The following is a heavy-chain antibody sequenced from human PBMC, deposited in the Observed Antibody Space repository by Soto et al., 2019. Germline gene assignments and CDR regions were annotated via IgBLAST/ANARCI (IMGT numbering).Heavy chain of an antibody. CDR3: ARGFAIGWYTYYFDY. Sequence: TLSLTCTVSGGSISSSTYYWGWMRQPPGKGLEWIASFFIGGNTYYNPSLKSRVTMSVDTSKSQFSLTLNSVTAADTAMYYCARGFAIGWYTYYFDYWGQGPLVTVSS. CDR1: GGSISSSTYY. J-gene: IGHJ4*02. V-gene: IGHV4-39*07. D-gene: IGHD6-19*01. CDR2: FFIGGNT.